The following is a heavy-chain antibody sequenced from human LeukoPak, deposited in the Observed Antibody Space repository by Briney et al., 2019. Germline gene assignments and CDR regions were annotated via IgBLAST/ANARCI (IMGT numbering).Heavy chain of an antibody. Sequence: GASVKVSCKASGGTFSSYAISWVRQAPGQGLESMGGIIPIFGTANYAQKFQGRVTITADESTSTAYMELSSLRSEDTAVYYCAREKGDDSSGYYYVWFNPWGQGTLVTVSS. J-gene: IGHJ5*02. V-gene: IGHV1-69*13. CDR3: AREKGDDSSGYYYVWFNP. D-gene: IGHD3-22*01. CDR1: GGTFSSYA. CDR2: IIPIFGTA.